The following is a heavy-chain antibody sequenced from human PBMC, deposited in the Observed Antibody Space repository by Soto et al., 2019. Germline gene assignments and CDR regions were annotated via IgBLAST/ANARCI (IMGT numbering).Heavy chain of an antibody. CDR1: GFTFTSSA. CDR3: AADIMGIAVAGE. Sequence: ASVKVSCKASGFTFTSSAVQWVRQARGQRLEWIGWIVVGSGNTNYAQKFQERVTITRDMSTSTAYMELSSLRSEDTAVYYCAADIMGIAVAGEWGQGTLVTVSS. V-gene: IGHV1-58*01. CDR2: IVVGSGNT. J-gene: IGHJ4*02. D-gene: IGHD6-19*01.